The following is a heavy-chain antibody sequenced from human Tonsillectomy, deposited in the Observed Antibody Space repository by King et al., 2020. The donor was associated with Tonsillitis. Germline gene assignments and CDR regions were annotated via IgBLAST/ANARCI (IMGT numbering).Heavy chain of an antibody. CDR1: GFSFSSYA. CDR2: LSGSGGSA. Sequence: VQLVESGGDLVQPGGSLRLSCAASGFSFSSYAMSWVRQAPGTGLEWVSSLSGSGGSAHYADSVKGRFTISRDNSENTLYLQMNNLRAEDTAMYYCAKESTVTRAFEYWGQGTLVTVSS. D-gene: IGHD4-17*01. J-gene: IGHJ4*02. CDR3: AKESTVTRAFEY. V-gene: IGHV3-23*04.